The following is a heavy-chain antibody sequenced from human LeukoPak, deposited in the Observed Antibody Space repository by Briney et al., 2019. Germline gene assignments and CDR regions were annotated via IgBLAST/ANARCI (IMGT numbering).Heavy chain of an antibody. V-gene: IGHV3-30-3*01. CDR1: GFTFSDYT. J-gene: IGHJ2*01. Sequence: GGSLRLSCAASGFTFSDYTLHWVRQAPGKGLEWVALMSYDGNTKYYADSVKGRFTVSRDNPKNTLYVQMNSLRAGDTAVYYCGRGARGSSTDWYFDLWGRGTLVTVSS. CDR3: GRGARGSSTDWYFDL. CDR2: MSYDGNTK. D-gene: IGHD1-14*01.